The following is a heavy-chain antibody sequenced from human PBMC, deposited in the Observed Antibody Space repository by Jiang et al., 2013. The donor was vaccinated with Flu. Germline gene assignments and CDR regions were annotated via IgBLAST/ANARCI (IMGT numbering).Heavy chain of an antibody. J-gene: IGHJ5*02. CDR2: ITGSGGST. CDR1: GFTFSSYV. Sequence: VQLVESGGGLVQPGGSLRLSCVAPGFTFSSYVMSWVRQAPGKGLEWVSTITGSGGSTYYADSVKGRFTISRDNAKNTLYLQMNSQRAEDTAVYYCAKVLWGSGREAWFDPWGQGTLVTVSS. V-gene: IGHV3-23*04. D-gene: IGHD3-10*01. CDR3: AKVLWGSGREAWFDP.